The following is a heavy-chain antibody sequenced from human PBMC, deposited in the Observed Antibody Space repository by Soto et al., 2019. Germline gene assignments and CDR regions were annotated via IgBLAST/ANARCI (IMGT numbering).Heavy chain of an antibody. CDR1: GYTFTSYA. J-gene: IGHJ6*02. Sequence: ASVKVSCKASGYTFTSYAMHWVRQAPGQRLEWMGWINAGNGNTKYTQKFQGRVAITRDTSASTAYMELSSLRSEDTAVYYCARVFKYYYYGMDVWGQGTTVTVSS. V-gene: IGHV1-3*01. CDR2: INAGNGNT. CDR3: ARVFKYYYYGMDV.